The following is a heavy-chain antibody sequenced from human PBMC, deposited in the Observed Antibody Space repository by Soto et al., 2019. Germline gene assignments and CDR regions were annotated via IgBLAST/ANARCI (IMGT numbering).Heavy chain of an antibody. D-gene: IGHD1-7*01. J-gene: IGHJ4*02. CDR3: ARDLAGDVTGTTFGY. V-gene: IGHV3-21*01. Sequence: GGSLRLSCAASGFTFSIYDFHWVRQPPGKGLEWVSSISSSSSYIYYADSVKGQFTISRDNAKNSLCLQMNSLRAEDTAVYYCARDLAGDVTGTTFGYWGQGTLVTVSS. CDR2: ISSSSSYI. CDR1: GFTFSIYD.